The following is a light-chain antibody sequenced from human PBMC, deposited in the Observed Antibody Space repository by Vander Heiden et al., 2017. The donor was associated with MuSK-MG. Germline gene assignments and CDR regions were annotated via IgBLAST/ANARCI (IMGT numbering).Light chain of an antibody. Sequence: DIQMTQSPSSLPASVVDRVSITCRASQGISSYLNWYQQKPGKAPKLLIYATSNLQSGVPSRFSGSGFETDFTLTISSLQSEDVATYYCQQSYSFLLFTFGEGTRVEI. V-gene: IGKV1-39*01. CDR2: ATS. J-gene: IGKJ2*01. CDR3: QQSYSFLLFT. CDR1: QGISSY.